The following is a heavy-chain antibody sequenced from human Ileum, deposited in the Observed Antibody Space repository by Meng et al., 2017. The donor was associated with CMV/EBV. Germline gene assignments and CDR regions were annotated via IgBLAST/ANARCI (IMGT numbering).Heavy chain of an antibody. Sequence: QVQLQESGPGLVKPSETLSLTCTVSGGPMTGYFWSWVRQPPGMGLEWLAAIYFTGTTKYNPSLNGRAAISIDTSRNQFSLKLISVIAADTAVYYCARLNAYSFEQFDYWGQGTLVTVSS. V-gene: IGHV4-59*08. J-gene: IGHJ4*02. CDR3: ARLNAYSFEQFDY. CDR2: IYFTGTT. D-gene: IGHD4-11*01. CDR1: GGPMTGYF.